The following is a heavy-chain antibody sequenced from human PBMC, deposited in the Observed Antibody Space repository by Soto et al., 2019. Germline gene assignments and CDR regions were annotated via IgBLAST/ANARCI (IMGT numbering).Heavy chain of an antibody. CDR1: GGSISSYY. V-gene: IGHV4-4*07. J-gene: IGHJ6*02. CDR2: IYTSGST. Sequence: SETLSLTCTVSGGSISSYYWSWIRQPAGKGLEWIGRIYTSGSTNYNPSLKSRVTMSVDTSKNQFSLKLSSVTAADPAVYYCARVYCSGGSCYSYYYYGMDVWGQGTTVTVSS. CDR3: ARVYCSGGSCYSYYYYGMDV. D-gene: IGHD2-15*01.